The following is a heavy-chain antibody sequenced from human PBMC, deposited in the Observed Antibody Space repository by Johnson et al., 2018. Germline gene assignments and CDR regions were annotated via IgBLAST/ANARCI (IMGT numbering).Heavy chain of an antibody. Sequence: VQLVESGGGLVQPGGSLRLSCAASGFSFSEYDMHWVRQAPGKSLEWVSAIGIRDDTHYPGSVKGRFTISRENARNSLYLQMNSLRAEDTAVYYCIRAGIQVPCIDAVDIWGQGTMVTVSS. CDR2: IGIRDDT. CDR3: IRAGIQVPCIDAVDI. D-gene: IGHD1-14*01. V-gene: IGHV3-13*01. J-gene: IGHJ3*02. CDR1: GFSFSEYD.